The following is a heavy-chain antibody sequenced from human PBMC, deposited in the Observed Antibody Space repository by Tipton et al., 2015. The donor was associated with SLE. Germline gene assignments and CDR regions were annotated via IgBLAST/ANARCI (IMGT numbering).Heavy chain of an antibody. D-gene: IGHD4-17*01. V-gene: IGHV4-59*12. CDR2: IYYGETT. J-gene: IGHJ6*03. CDR3: AREIRGQYGDYEVYFYYYMDV. Sequence: TLSLTCTVSGDYISNYYWSWLRLPPGKGLEWLGYIYYGETTLYNPSLESRVTVSVDTSKNQLSLKLSSVTAADTAVYYCAREIRGQYGDYEVYFYYYMDVWGKGTSVTVSS. CDR1: GDYISNYY.